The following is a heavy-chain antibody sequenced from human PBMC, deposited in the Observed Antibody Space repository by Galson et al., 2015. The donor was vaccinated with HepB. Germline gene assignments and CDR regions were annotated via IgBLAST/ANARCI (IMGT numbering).Heavy chain of an antibody. D-gene: IGHD2-15*01. Sequence: SVKVSCKASGYTFNTYAMNWVRQAPGQGLEWVGWIDINTGNPTYAQGFTGRFVFSLDTSVSTAYLQISSLKAEDTAVYYCARDRGSGSHFFDYWGQGTLVTVSS. CDR3: ARDRGSGSHFFDY. CDR1: GYTFNTYA. J-gene: IGHJ4*02. CDR2: IDINTGNP. V-gene: IGHV7-4-1*02.